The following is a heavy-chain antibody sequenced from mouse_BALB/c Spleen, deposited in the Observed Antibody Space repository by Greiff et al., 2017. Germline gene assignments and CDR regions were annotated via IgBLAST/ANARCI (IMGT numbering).Heavy chain of an antibody. CDR3: GRRVDNSMDY. V-gene: IGHV2-3*01. J-gene: IGHJ4*01. D-gene: IGHD3-2*01. CDR1: GFSLTSYG. Sequence: QVQLKQSGPGLVAPSQSLSITCTVSGFSLTSYGVSWVRQPPGKGLEWLGVIRGDGSTNYHSTLISRLSISKDNSKSQVFLNLNSLQTDDTATNYCGRRVDNSMDYWGQGTSVTVSS. CDR2: IRGDGST.